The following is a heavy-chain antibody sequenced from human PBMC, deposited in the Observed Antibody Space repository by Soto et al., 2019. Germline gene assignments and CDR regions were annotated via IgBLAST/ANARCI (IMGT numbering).Heavy chain of an antibody. CDR2: ISYDGSNK. CDR3: AKILQLGDYAYYYYGMDV. D-gene: IGHD4-17*01. J-gene: IGHJ6*02. CDR1: GFTFSSYG. Sequence: QVQLVESGGGVVQPGRSLRLSCAASGFTFSSYGTHWVRQAPGKGLEWVAVISYDGSNKDYADSVKGRFTISRDKSKNPLYLQMNSLRAEDTAVYYCAKILQLGDYAYYYYGMDVWGQGTTVTVSS. V-gene: IGHV3-30*18.